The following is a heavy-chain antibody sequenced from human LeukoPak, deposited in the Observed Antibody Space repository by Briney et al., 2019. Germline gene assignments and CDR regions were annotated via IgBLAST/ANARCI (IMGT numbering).Heavy chain of an antibody. CDR3: ARYSYDYVWGSYAY. D-gene: IGHD3-16*01. J-gene: IGHJ4*02. CDR1: GGPFSGYY. Sequence: SETLSLTCAVYGGPFSGYYWSWIRRPPGKGLEWIGEINHSGSTNYNPSLKSRVTISVDTSKNQFSLKLSSVTAADTAVYYCARYSYDYVWGSYAYWGQGTLVTVSS. V-gene: IGHV4-34*01. CDR2: INHSGST.